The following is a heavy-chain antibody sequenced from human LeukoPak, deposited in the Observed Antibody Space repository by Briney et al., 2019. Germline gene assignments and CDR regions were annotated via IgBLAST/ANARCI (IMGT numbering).Heavy chain of an antibody. Sequence: PSETLSLTCAVYGGSFSGDYWSWIRQPPGKGLEWIGDINRSGRAVYNTSLKSRVIISVDTSKNQFSLKVNSVTAADTAVYYCASHHCSSTSCYPPPDFNIWGQGTMVTVSS. D-gene: IGHD2-2*01. CDR1: GGSFSGDY. V-gene: IGHV4-34*01. CDR2: INRSGRA. J-gene: IGHJ3*02. CDR3: ASHHCSSTSCYPPPDFNI.